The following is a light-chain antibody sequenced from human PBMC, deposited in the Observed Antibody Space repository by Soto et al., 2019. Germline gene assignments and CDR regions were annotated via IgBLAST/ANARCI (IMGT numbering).Light chain of an antibody. CDR3: QQYGSSPT. V-gene: IGKV3-20*01. CDR2: GAS. CDR1: QSVSNNY. J-gene: IGKJ1*01. Sequence: EIVLTQSPGTLSLSPGERASLSCRASQSVSNNYLAWYQQKPGQAPRLLIYGASSRATGIQDRFSGSGSGTDFTLTIRRLEPEDFAVYYCQQYGSSPTFGQGTKVDIK.